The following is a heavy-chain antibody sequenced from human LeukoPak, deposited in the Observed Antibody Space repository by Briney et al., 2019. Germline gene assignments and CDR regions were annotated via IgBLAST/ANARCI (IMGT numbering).Heavy chain of an antibody. CDR1: GGSISSGGYY. V-gene: IGHV4-61*08. CDR2: IYYSGST. Sequence: SQTLSLTCTVSGGSISSGGYYWSWIRQPPGKGLEWIGYIYYSGSTNYNPSLKSRVTISVDTSKNQFSLMLSSVTAADTAVYYCARQGYSYGYDYYYGMDVWGQGTTVTVSS. J-gene: IGHJ6*02. D-gene: IGHD5-18*01. CDR3: ARQGYSYGYDYYYGMDV.